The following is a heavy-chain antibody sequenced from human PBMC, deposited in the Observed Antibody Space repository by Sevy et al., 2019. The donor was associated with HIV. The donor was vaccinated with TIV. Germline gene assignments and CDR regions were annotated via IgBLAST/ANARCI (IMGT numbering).Heavy chain of an antibody. Sequence: SETLSLTCSVSGVSITSGNSYWSWIRQPPGKGLEWIGYIFYNGNTNYNLTLESRVTMSVDTSNSQFSLSLRSVTAADTAVYYCARGLNYYVSGSFDYWGQGTLVTVSS. CDR2: IFYNGNT. CDR1: GVSITSGNSY. J-gene: IGHJ4*02. V-gene: IGHV4-61*01. D-gene: IGHD3-10*01. CDR3: ARGLNYYVSGSFDY.